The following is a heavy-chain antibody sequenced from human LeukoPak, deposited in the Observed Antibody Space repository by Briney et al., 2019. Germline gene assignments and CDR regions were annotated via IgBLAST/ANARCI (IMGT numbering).Heavy chain of an antibody. CDR1: GFTFSDYY. D-gene: IGHD4-17*01. J-gene: IGHJ4*02. Sequence: GGSLRLSCAASGFTFSDYYMSWIRQAPGKGLEWISFISSSSSYTNYADSVKGRFTISRDNTKNSLYLQMNNLRAEDTAVYYCARGGADYVIGYWGQGTLVTVSS. CDR2: ISSSSSYT. V-gene: IGHV3-11*06. CDR3: ARGGADYVIGY.